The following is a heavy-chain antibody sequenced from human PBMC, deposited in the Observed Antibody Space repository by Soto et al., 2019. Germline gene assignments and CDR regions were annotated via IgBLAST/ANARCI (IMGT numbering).Heavy chain of an antibody. CDR3: ARHVGASIGLLFEY. D-gene: IGHD6-6*01. CDR2: MYYSGTT. CDR1: GGSIKWSPYY. V-gene: IGHV4-39*01. J-gene: IGHJ4*02. Sequence: QLQLKESGPGLVKPSETLSLTCTVSGGSIKWSPYYWGWIRQSPGKGLEWIGSMYYSGTTYYNPSLKSRVTISVDTSKNPFSLKLSSVTAADTAVYYCARHVGASIGLLFEYWGQGTLVTVSS.